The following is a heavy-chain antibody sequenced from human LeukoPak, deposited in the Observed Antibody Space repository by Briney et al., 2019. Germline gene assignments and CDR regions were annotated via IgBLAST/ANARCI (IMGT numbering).Heavy chain of an antibody. Sequence: ASVEVSCKASGYSFTSYGISWVRQAPGQGLEWMGWISPYKGNTNYTQNLQGRVTMTTDTSTRTAYMELRSLRSDDTAVYYCARGGYCSSTSCLSGWDFHYYMDVWGKGTTVTVSS. J-gene: IGHJ6*03. V-gene: IGHV1-18*01. CDR2: ISPYKGNT. D-gene: IGHD2-2*01. CDR3: ARGGYCSSTSCLSGWDFHYYMDV. CDR1: GYSFTSYG.